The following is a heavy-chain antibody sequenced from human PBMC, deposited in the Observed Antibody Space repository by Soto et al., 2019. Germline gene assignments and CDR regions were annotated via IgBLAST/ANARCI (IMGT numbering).Heavy chain of an antibody. V-gene: IGHV3-23*01. CDR1: GFTFSSYA. CDR3: AKRPLFWSGYYDY. J-gene: IGHJ4*02. D-gene: IGHD3-3*01. Sequence: GGSLRLSCTASGFTFSSYAMSWVRQAPGKGLEWVSAISGSGGSTYYADSVKGRFTISRDNSKNTLYLQMNSLRAEDTAVYYCAKRPLFWSGYYDYWGQGTLVTVSS. CDR2: ISGSGGST.